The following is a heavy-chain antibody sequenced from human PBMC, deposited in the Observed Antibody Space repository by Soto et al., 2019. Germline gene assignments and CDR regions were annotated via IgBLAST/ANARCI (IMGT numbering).Heavy chain of an antibody. V-gene: IGHV1-18*01. CDR1: GYTFTSYG. Sequence: ASVKVSCKASGYTFTSYGISWVRQAPGQGLEWMGWISAYNGNTNYAQKLQGRVTMTTDTSTSTAYMELRSLRSDDTAVYYCARLPPDSLNYEILTGYYISAWFDPWGQGTLVTVSS. D-gene: IGHD3-9*01. J-gene: IGHJ5*02. CDR2: ISAYNGNT. CDR3: ARLPPDSLNYEILTGYYISAWFDP.